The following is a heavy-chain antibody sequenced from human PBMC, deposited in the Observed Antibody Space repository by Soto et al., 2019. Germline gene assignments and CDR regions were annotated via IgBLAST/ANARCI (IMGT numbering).Heavy chain of an antibody. Sequence: GGSLRLSCAASGFTFSSYGMHWVRQAPGKGLEWVAVISYDGSNKYYADSVKGRFTISRDNSKNTLYLQMNSLRAEDTAVYYCAKDQGYDSSYNPFDYWGQGTLVTVSS. V-gene: IGHV3-30*18. CDR2: ISYDGSNK. CDR1: GFTFSSYG. J-gene: IGHJ4*02. D-gene: IGHD3-22*01. CDR3: AKDQGYDSSYNPFDY.